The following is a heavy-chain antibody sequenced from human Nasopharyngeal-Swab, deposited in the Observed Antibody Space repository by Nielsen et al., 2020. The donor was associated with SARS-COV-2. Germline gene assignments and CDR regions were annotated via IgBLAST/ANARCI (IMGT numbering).Heavy chain of an antibody. CDR2: ISWDGGRT. J-gene: IGHJ4*02. CDR3: ARDKRSSSLFDY. Sequence: GESLKICCAAAGINFGDYTMHWVRQAPRKGLEWVSHISWDGGRTKYADSVRGRFTISRDNSKDFLYLQLNSLGTEDTGFYFCARDKRSSSLFDYWGQGTLVIVSS. V-gene: IGHV3-43*01. D-gene: IGHD2-2*01. CDR1: GINFGDYT.